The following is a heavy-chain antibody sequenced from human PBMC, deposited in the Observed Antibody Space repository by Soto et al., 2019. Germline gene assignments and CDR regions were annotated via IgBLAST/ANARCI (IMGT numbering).Heavy chain of an antibody. CDR1: GYTFTGYY. CDR3: ARAGSGSYNYYYGMDV. Sequence: ASVKVSCTASGYTFTGYYMHWVRQAPGQGLEWMGWINPNSGGTNYAQKFQGWVTMTRDTSISTAYMELSRLRSDDTAVYYCARAGSGSYNYYYGMDVWGQGTTVTSP. D-gene: IGHD1-26*01. J-gene: IGHJ6*02. V-gene: IGHV1-2*04. CDR2: INPNSGGT.